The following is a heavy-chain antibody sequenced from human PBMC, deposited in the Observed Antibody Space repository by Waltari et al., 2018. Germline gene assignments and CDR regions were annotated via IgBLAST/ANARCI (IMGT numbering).Heavy chain of an antibody. CDR2: IVVGSGNT. CDR1: GFTFTSSA. D-gene: IGHD5-12*01. V-gene: IGHV1-58*02. Sequence: QMQLVQSGPEVKKPGTSVKVSCKASGFTFTSSAMQWVRQARGQRLEWIGWIVVGSGNTNYAQKFQERVTITRDMSTSTAYMELSSLRSEDTAVYYCAADGREWLRLRGGYYYYYMDVWGKGTTVTVSS. CDR3: AADGREWLRLRGGYYYYYMDV. J-gene: IGHJ6*03.